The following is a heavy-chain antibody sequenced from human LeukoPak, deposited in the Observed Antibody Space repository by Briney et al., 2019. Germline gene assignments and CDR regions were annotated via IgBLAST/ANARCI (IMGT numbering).Heavy chain of an antibody. J-gene: IGHJ4*02. V-gene: IGHV3-30-3*01. D-gene: IGHD2-15*01. CDR3: ARDKVVAATKPFDY. CDR1: GFTFSSYA. Sequence: GGSLRLSCAASGFTFSSYAMHWVRQAPGKGLEWVAVISYDGSNKYYADSVKGRFTISRDNSKNTLYLQMNSLRAEDTAVYYCARDKVVAATKPFDYWGQGTLVTVSS. CDR2: ISYDGSNK.